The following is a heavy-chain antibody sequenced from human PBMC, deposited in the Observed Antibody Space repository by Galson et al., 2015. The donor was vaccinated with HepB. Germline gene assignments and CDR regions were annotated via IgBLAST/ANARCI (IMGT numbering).Heavy chain of an antibody. Sequence: SLRLSCAASGFTFSSYAMSWVRQAPGKGLEWVSVIGGGGGNTYYADSVKGRFTISRDNSKNTLYLEMNSLRAEDTAVFYCAKSPRASSAYENGLDPWGQGTLVTVSS. D-gene: IGHD3-22*01. V-gene: IGHV3-23*01. CDR2: IGGGGGNT. J-gene: IGHJ5*02. CDR1: GFTFSSYA. CDR3: AKSPRASSAYENGLDP.